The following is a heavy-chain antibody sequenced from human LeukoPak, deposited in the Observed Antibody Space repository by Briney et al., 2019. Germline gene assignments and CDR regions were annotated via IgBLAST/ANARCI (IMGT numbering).Heavy chain of an antibody. CDR3: ARKSGSFTGYYYMDV. J-gene: IGHJ6*03. Sequence: GGSLRLSCAASGFTVSSNYMSWVRQAPGKGLEWVSVIYSGGSTYYADSVKGRFTISRDNSKNSLYLQMNSLRAEDTAVYYCARKSGSFTGYYYMDVWGKGTTVTISS. V-gene: IGHV3-53*01. CDR1: GFTVSSNY. D-gene: IGHD1-26*01. CDR2: IYSGGST.